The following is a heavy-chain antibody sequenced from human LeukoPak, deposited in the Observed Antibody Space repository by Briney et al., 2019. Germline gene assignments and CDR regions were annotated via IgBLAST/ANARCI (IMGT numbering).Heavy chain of an antibody. J-gene: IGHJ4*02. CDR2: ISYDGSNK. Sequence: GRSLRLSCAASGFTFSSYAMHWVRQAPGKGLEWVAVISYDGSNKYYADSVKGRFTISRDNSKNTLYLQMNSLRAEGTAVYYCARGASDYVLDYWGQGTLVTVSS. V-gene: IGHV3-30*04. D-gene: IGHD5-12*01. CDR3: ARGASDYVLDY. CDR1: GFTFSSYA.